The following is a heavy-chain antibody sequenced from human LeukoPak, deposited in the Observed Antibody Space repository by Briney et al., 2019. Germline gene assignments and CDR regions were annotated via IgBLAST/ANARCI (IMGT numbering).Heavy chain of an antibody. CDR1: GFTFSSYS. Sequence: PGGSLRLSCAASGFTFSSYSMNWVRQAPGKGLEWVSSISSSSSYIYYADSVKGRFTISRDNAKNSLYLQMNSLRAEDTAVCYCARDDVDYDFWSGYPPYWYFDLWGRGTLVTDSS. D-gene: IGHD3-3*01. CDR3: ARDDVDYDFWSGYPPYWYFDL. CDR2: ISSSSSYI. V-gene: IGHV3-21*01. J-gene: IGHJ2*01.